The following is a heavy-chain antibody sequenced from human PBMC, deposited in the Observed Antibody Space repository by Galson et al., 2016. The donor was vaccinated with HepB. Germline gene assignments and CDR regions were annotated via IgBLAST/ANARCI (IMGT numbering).Heavy chain of an antibody. J-gene: IGHJ5*02. CDR1: GFTVSDNY. CDR2: IYDGGLT. V-gene: IGHV3-53*01. Sequence: SCAASGFTVSDNYITWVRQAPGKGLEWVSIIYDGGLTYYADSVKGRFTISRDNSKNTVYLQMNSLTAEDTAIYYCARDRLRGVVGSFHPWGQGTLVTVSS. D-gene: IGHD3-10*01. CDR3: ARDRLRGVVGSFHP.